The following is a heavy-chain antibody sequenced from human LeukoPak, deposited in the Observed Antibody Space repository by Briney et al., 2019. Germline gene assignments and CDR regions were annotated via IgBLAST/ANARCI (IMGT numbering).Heavy chain of an antibody. Sequence: GGSPRLSCAASGFTLSKNWMSWVRQAPGKGLEWVANIKQDGSEKNYVDSVKGRFTISRDNANNLLYLQMNSLRADDTAVYYCGKDSVSTVVAPVATSWGQGTLVTVSS. CDR1: GFTLSKNW. D-gene: IGHD2-2*01. V-gene: IGHV3-7*01. CDR3: GKDSVSTVVAPVATS. J-gene: IGHJ4*02. CDR2: IKQDGSEK.